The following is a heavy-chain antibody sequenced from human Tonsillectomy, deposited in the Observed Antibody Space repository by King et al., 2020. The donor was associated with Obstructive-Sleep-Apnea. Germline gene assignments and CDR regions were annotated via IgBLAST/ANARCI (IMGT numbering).Heavy chain of an antibody. D-gene: IGHD2/OR15-2a*01. Sequence: VQLVESGGGLVQPGGSLRLSCAASGFSFSSYAMSWVRQAPGKGLEWVSAISGSGDNTYYADSVKGRFTISRDNCKNTLYLQMNSLRAEDTAVYYCAKERPTMYCSSTTTCFTTGFDPWGQGALVTVSS. CDR1: GFSFSSYA. J-gene: IGHJ5*02. CDR3: AKERPTMYCSSTTTCFTTGFDP. V-gene: IGHV3-23*04. CDR2: ISGSGDNT.